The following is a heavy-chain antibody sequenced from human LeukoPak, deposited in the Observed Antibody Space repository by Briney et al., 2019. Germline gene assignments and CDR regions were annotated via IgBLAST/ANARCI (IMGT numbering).Heavy chain of an antibody. D-gene: IGHD2-2*01. V-gene: IGHV1-69*05. CDR1: GGTFSSYA. CDR3: ASNPIVVVQAAKVDYYYYYMDV. Sequence: ASVRVSCKASGGTFSSYAISWVRQAPGQGLEWMGGIIPIFGTANYAQKFQGRVTITTDESTSTAYMELSSLRSEDTAVYYCASNPIVVVQAAKVDYYYYYMDVWGKGTTVTVSS. CDR2: IIPIFGTA. J-gene: IGHJ6*03.